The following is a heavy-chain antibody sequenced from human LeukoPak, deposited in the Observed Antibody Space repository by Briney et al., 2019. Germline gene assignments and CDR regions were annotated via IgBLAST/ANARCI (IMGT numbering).Heavy chain of an antibody. CDR3: ARESGNGYSSGWYPYYYYGMDV. Sequence: GTSLRLSCAASGFIFTNYGMNWVRQAPGKGLEWVAVIWFDGSKTFYADSVKGRFTISRDTSKNMLYLQMNSLRAEDTAVYYCARESGNGYSSGWYPYYYYGMDVWGQGTTVTVSS. V-gene: IGHV3-33*01. D-gene: IGHD6-19*01. J-gene: IGHJ6*02. CDR1: GFIFTNYG. CDR2: IWFDGSKT.